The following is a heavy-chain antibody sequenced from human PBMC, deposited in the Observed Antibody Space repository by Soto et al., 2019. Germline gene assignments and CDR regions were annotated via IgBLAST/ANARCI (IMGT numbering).Heavy chain of an antibody. CDR2: IYYSGST. Sequence: SETLSLTCTVSGGSISSGDYYWSWTRQPPGKGLEWIGYIYYSGSTYYNPSLKSRVTISVDTSKNQFSLKLSSVTTADTAVYYCSRGLRFLEWDYYFDYWGQGTLVTVSS. CDR3: SRGLRFLEWDYYFDY. V-gene: IGHV4-30-4*01. D-gene: IGHD3-3*01. J-gene: IGHJ4*02. CDR1: GGSISSGDYY.